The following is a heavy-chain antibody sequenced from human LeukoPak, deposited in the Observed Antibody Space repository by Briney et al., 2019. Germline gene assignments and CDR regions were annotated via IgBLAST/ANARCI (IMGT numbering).Heavy chain of an antibody. CDR3: AILRGYSGYGY. J-gene: IGHJ4*02. Sequence: TPSETLSLTCAVYGGSFSGYYWSWIRQPPGKGLEWIGEINHSGSTNYNPSLKSRVTISVDTSKNQFSLKLSSMTAADTAVYYCAILRGYSGYGYWGQGTLVTVSS. CDR2: INHSGST. CDR1: GGSFSGYY. V-gene: IGHV4-34*01. D-gene: IGHD5-12*01.